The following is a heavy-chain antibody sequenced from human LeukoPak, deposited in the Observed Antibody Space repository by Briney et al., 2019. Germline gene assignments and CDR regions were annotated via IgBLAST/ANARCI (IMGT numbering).Heavy chain of an antibody. CDR3: ARGTTMVRGVGDY. CDR2: IYYSGST. D-gene: IGHD3-10*01. Sequence: SETLSLTCTVSAGSIRSSSFFWDWIRQPPGKGLEWIGSIYYSGSTYYNPSLKSRVTMSIDTSKNQFSLNLSSVTAADTAVYYCARGTTMVRGVGDYWGQGTLVTVSS. V-gene: IGHV4-39*07. J-gene: IGHJ4*02. CDR1: AGSIRSSSFF.